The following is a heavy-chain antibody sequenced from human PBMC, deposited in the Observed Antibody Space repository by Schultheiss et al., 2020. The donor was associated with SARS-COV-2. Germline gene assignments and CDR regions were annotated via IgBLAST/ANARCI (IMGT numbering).Heavy chain of an antibody. CDR2: IYYSGST. Sequence: SETLSLTCAVYGGSFSGYYWSWIRQPPGKGLEWIGSIYYSGSTYYNPSLKSRVTISVDTSKNQFSLKLSSVTAADTAVYYCARRSKEQQLVSPFDYWGQGTLVTVSS. V-gene: IGHV4-34*01. D-gene: IGHD6-13*01. J-gene: IGHJ4*02. CDR3: ARRSKEQQLVSPFDY. CDR1: GGSFSGYY.